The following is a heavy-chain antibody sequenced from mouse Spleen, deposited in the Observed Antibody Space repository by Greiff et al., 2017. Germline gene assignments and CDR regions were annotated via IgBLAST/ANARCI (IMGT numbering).Heavy chain of an antibody. CDR3: TRSAYYYGSSEGYFDV. CDR2: IDPETGGT. Sequence: QVQLQQSGAELVRPGASVTLSCKASGYTFTDYEMHWVKQTPVHGLEWIGAIDPETGGTAYNQKFKGKAILTADKSSSTAYMELRSLTSEDSAVYYCTRSAYYYGSSEGYFDVWGTGTTVTVSS. D-gene: IGHD1-1*01. J-gene: IGHJ1*03. CDR1: GYTFTDYE. V-gene: IGHV1-15*01.